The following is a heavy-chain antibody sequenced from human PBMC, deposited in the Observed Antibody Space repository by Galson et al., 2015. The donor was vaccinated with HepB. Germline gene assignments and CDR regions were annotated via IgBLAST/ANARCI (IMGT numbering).Heavy chain of an antibody. J-gene: IGHJ6*02. CDR2: ISYDGSNK. CDR3: AREIPPYPEYYYGMDV. Sequence: SLRLSCAASGFTFNSYAMHWVRQAPGKGLEWVAVISYDGSNKYYADSVKGRFTISRDNSKNTLYLQMNSLRAEDTAVYYCAREIPPYPEYYYGMDVWGQGTTVTVSS. V-gene: IGHV3-30-3*01. CDR1: GFTFNSYA.